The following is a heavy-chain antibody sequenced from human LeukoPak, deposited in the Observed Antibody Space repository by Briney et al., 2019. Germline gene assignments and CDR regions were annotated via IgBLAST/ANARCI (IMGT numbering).Heavy chain of an antibody. J-gene: IGHJ4*02. D-gene: IGHD6-19*01. CDR1: DGSFSGYY. CDR3: ASGIAVAGDPLFDY. Sequence: SETLSLTCVIYDGSFSGYYWGWIRQPPGKGLEWIGSIYHSGSTYYNPSLKSRVTISVDTSKNQFSLKLSSVTAADTAVYYCASGIAVAGDPLFDYWGQGTLVTVSS. V-gene: IGHV4-38-2*01. CDR2: IYHSGST.